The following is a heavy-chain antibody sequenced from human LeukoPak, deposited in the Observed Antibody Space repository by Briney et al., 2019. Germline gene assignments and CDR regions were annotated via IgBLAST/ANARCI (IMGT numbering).Heavy chain of an antibody. D-gene: IGHD4-11*01. CDR2: IRSKAFGGTT. J-gene: IGHJ4*02. CDR3: SRAPYSNYVNLDY. Sequence: GGSLRLSWTTSGFTFDDYTTSWVRQAPGKGLEWVGFIRSKAFGGTTEYAASVKGRFTISRDDSKGIAYLQMNSLKIEDTAMYYCSRAPYSNYVNLDYWGQGTLVTVSS. CDR1: GFTFDDYT. V-gene: IGHV3-49*04.